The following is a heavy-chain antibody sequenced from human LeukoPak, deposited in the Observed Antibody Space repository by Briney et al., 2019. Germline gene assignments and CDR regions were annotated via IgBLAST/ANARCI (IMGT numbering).Heavy chain of an antibody. CDR1: GVSISIYY. Sequence: SETLSLTCTVSGVSISIYYWSWIRQPPGKGLEWIGYIYNSGSTSYNPSLKSRATLSADTSKNQFSLKLSPVTAADTAVYYCVRDRELNYWGQGTLVTVSS. D-gene: IGHD1-7*01. V-gene: IGHV4-59*01. CDR3: VRDRELNY. J-gene: IGHJ4*02. CDR2: IYNSGST.